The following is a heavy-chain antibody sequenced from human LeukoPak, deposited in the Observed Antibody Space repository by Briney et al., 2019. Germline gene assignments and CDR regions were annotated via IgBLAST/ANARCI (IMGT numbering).Heavy chain of an antibody. V-gene: IGHV3-23*01. Sequence: PGGALRLSCAASGFTFSSYAMSWVRQAPGKGLEWVSAISGSGGSTYYADSVKGRFTISRDNSKNTLYLQMNSLRAEDTAVYYCAKGRTDYYDSSGLTGYWGQGTLVTVSS. CDR3: AKGRTDYYDSSGLTGY. CDR1: GFTFSSYA. CDR2: ISGSGGST. D-gene: IGHD3-22*01. J-gene: IGHJ4*02.